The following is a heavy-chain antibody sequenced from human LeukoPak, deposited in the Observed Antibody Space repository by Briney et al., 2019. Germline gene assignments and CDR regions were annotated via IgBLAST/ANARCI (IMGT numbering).Heavy chain of an antibody. CDR1: GFSFSTYA. CDR3: AKGCSSFDCYTSEW. D-gene: IGHD2-2*01. CDR2: ISGSGDST. J-gene: IGHJ4*02. Sequence: GGSLRLSCAASGFSFSTYAMTWVRQAPGKGLEWVSSISGSGDSTYYADSVKGRFTISRDNSKNTLYLQMNSPRAEDTALYYCAKGCSSFDCYTSEWWGQGTLVTVAS. V-gene: IGHV3-23*01.